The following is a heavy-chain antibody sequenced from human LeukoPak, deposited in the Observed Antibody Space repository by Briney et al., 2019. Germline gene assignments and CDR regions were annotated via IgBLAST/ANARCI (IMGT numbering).Heavy chain of an antibody. Sequence: SVKVSCKASGGTFSSYAISWVRQAPGQGLEWMGGIIPIFGTANYAQKFQGRVTITADESTSTAYMELSSLRADDTAMYYCARNIWGYYGSGTQVYGDHYNYYYYMDVWGKGTTVTVSS. J-gene: IGHJ6*03. CDR3: ARNIWGYYGSGTQVYGDHYNYYYYMDV. CDR1: GGTFSSYA. V-gene: IGHV1-69*13. D-gene: IGHD3-10*01. CDR2: IIPIFGTA.